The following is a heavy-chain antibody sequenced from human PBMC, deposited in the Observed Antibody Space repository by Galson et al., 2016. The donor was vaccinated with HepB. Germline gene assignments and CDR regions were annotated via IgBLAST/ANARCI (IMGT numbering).Heavy chain of an antibody. Sequence: SLRLSCAASGFIFGDFYMDWVRQAPGKGLEWIGRIRHRADGYTTDYAASMRGRFTISRDDSQSALYLQMSGLNTDDTAVYYCAKRLVYDSGPFVVWGQGTLVTVSS. V-gene: IGHV3-72*01. CDR3: AKRLVYDSGPFVV. D-gene: IGHD3-10*01. CDR1: GFIFGDFY. CDR2: IRHRADGYTT. J-gene: IGHJ3*01.